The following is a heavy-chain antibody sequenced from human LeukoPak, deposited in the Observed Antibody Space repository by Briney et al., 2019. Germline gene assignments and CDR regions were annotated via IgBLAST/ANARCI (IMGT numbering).Heavy chain of an antibody. CDR3: AKDCGGDCYYDSVY. J-gene: IGHJ4*02. CDR2: ISGNDDRA. Sequence: GGSLRLSCAASGFTFSSYAMHWVRQAPGKGLEWVSAISGNDDRAYYADSVKGRFTISRDNSKNTLYLQMNSLRAEDTAVYYCAKDCGGDCYYDSVYWGQGILVTVSS. CDR1: GFTFSSYA. V-gene: IGHV3-23*01. D-gene: IGHD2-21*02.